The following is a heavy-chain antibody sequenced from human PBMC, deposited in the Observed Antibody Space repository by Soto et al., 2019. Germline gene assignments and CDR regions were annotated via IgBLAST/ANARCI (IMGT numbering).Heavy chain of an antibody. D-gene: IGHD1-26*01. V-gene: IGHV4-59*01. Sequence: ETLSLTCSVSGGSISSYYWSWIRQPPGKGLEWIGYMYYSGSTKYNPSLKSRVTISVDTSKKQFSLRLSSVTAADTAVYYCASTTSGYYFDYWGQGTLVTVSS. CDR3: ASTTSGYYFDY. CDR2: MYYSGST. CDR1: GGSISSYY. J-gene: IGHJ4*02.